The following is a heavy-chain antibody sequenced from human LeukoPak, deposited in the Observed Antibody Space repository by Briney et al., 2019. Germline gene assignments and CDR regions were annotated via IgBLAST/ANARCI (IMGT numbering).Heavy chain of an antibody. CDR3: ATGPQGSSWSGAFDI. CDR1: GDSISNNNW. V-gene: IGHV4/OR15-8*01. CDR2: VYHSGDA. Sequence: SETLSLTCVVSGDSISNNNWWSWVRQSPGKGLEWIGEVYHSGDANYNPSLKSRVTMSVDKSKNQISLRLTSVTAADTAVYYCATGPQGSSWSGAFDIWGQGTMVTVSS. D-gene: IGHD6-13*01. J-gene: IGHJ3*02.